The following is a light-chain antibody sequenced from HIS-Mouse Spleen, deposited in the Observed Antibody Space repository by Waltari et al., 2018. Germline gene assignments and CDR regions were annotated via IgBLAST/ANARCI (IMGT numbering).Light chain of an antibody. CDR2: YKSDPDK. J-gene: IGLJ3*02. V-gene: IGLV5-45*02. Sequence: QAVLTQPSSLSASPGASASLTCTLRSGINVGTYRIYWYQQNPGSPPQYLLRYKSDPDKQQGAGVPIRFSGSKDASANAGILLISGLQAEDEADYYCMIWHSSAWVFGGGTKLTVL. CDR3: MIWHSSAWV. CDR1: SGINVGTYR.